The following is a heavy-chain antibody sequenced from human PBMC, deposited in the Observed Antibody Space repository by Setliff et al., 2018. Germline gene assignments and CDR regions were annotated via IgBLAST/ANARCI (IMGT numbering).Heavy chain of an antibody. J-gene: IGHJ4*02. CDR1: GETFTRYS. CDR3: ARDTLALKDITLFDY. CDR2: MDTGTGKK. Sequence: ASVKVSCKASGETFTRYSIHWVRQAPGQRLEWIGYMDTGTGKKEYSQKFRDRVTIIRDTSATTAYVELHSLRSDDTAIYYCARDTLALKDITLFDYWGQGTLVTVSS. D-gene: IGHD2-2*02. V-gene: IGHV1-3*04.